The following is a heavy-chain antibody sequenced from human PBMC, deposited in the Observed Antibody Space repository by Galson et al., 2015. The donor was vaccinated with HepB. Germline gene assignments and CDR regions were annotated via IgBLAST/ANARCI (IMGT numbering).Heavy chain of an antibody. CDR3: ARDRRRAAMVQVALDY. Sequence: SLRLSCAASGFTFSSYGMHWVRQAPGKGLEWVAVIWYDGSNKYYADSVKGRFTISRDNSKNTLYLQMNSLRAEDTAVYYCARDRRRAAMVQVALDYWGQGTLVTVSS. V-gene: IGHV3-33*01. J-gene: IGHJ4*02. CDR1: GFTFSSYG. D-gene: IGHD5-18*01. CDR2: IWYDGSNK.